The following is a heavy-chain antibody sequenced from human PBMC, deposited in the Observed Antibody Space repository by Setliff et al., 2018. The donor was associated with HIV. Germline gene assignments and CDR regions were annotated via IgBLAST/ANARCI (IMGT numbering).Heavy chain of an antibody. J-gene: IGHJ4*02. CDR3: ARATATWLVDN. V-gene: IGHV4-59*01. D-gene: IGHD2-15*01. CDR2: VYHGGGT. Sequence: SETLSLTCNVSGASISSYYWSWIRQPPGKGLEWIGYVYHGGGTNYNPSLKSRLTISTDASKNQFSLKLSSVTTADTAVYYCARATATWLVDNWGQGTPVTVSS. CDR1: GASISSYY.